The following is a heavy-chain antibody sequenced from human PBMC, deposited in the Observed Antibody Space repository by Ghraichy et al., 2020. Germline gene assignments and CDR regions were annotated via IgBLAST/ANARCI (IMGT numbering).Heavy chain of an antibody. V-gene: IGHV5-51*01. D-gene: IGHD5-24*01. J-gene: IGHJ4*02. CDR1: GYSFSDNW. CDR2: IYPGDSHT. CDR3: ARHLGDGANFYLDH. Sequence: GGSLRLSCKGSGYSFSDNWIGWVRQTPGKGLEWMGVIYPGDSHTRYNPSFQGQVTILADKSITTAYLQWSSLKASDTAMYYWARHLGDGANFYLDHWGQGTLVTVSS.